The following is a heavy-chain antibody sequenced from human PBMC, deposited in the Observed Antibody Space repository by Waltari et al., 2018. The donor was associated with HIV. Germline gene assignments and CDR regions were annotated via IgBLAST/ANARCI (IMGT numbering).Heavy chain of an antibody. Sequence: QLQLQESGPGLVKSSETLSLTCTVSGGSMTSSRYYWGWIRQPPGKGLEWIGSMSYSGSTYNNASLRRRLTISVDTSKNQFSLKLTSVTAADTAMYYCARSFSGYSNYFDPWGQGTLVTVSS. D-gene: IGHD4-4*01. V-gene: IGHV4-39*01. CDR3: ARSFSGYSNYFDP. CDR2: MSYSGST. J-gene: IGHJ5*02. CDR1: GGSMTSSRYY.